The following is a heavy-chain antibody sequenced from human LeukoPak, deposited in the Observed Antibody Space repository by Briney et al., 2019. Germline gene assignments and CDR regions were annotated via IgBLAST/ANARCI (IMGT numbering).Heavy chain of an antibody. CDR2: INPNSGGT. D-gene: IGHD1-26*01. CDR1: GYTFTGYY. Sequence: GASVKVSCMASGYTFTGYYMHWVRQAPGQGLEWMGWINPNSGGTNYAQKFQGRVTMTEDTSTDTAYMELSSLRSEDTAVYYCATLVGATGGLDYWGQGTLVTVSS. CDR3: ATLVGATGGLDY. V-gene: IGHV1-2*02. J-gene: IGHJ4*02.